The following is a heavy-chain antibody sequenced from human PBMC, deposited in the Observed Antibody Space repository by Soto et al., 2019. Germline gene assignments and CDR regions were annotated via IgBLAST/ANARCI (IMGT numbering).Heavy chain of an antibody. CDR2: ISSSGSTI. J-gene: IGHJ1*01. CDR1: GFTFSDYY. CDR3: ARTRYSGSLPYYFQH. D-gene: IGHD1-26*01. Sequence: PGGSLRLSCAASGFTFSDYYMSWIRQAPGKGLEWVSYISSSGSTIYYADSVKGRFTISRDNAKNSLYLQMNSLRAEDTAVYYCARTRYSGSLPYYFQHWGQGTLVTVSS. V-gene: IGHV3-11*01.